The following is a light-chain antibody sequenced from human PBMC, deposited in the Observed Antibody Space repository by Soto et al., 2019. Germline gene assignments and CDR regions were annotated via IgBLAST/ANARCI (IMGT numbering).Light chain of an antibody. J-gene: IGKJ1*01. Sequence: EIVMTQSPATLSVSPGEGVTLSCRASQSVSSNLAWDQQKPGQAPRLLIYGASTRATGIPARFSGSGSGTEFTLTISSLQSEDFAIYYCQQYTNWPRTFGLGTKVDI. CDR2: GAS. CDR1: QSVSSN. CDR3: QQYTNWPRT. V-gene: IGKV3-15*01.